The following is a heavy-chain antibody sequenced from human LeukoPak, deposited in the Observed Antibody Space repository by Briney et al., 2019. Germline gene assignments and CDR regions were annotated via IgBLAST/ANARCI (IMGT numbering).Heavy chain of an antibody. CDR1: GGSISSGGYY. CDR2: IYHSGST. J-gene: IGHJ5*02. Sequence: PSETLSLTCTVSGGSISSGGYYWSWIRQPPGKGLEWIGYIYHSGSTYYNPSLKSRVTISVDRSKNQFSLKLSSVTAADTAVYYCARYSADYDSSVGWFDPWGQGTLVTVSS. D-gene: IGHD3-22*01. CDR3: ARYSADYDSSVGWFDP. V-gene: IGHV4-30-2*01.